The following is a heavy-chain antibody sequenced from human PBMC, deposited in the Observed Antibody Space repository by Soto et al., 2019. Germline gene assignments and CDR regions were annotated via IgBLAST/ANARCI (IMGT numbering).Heavy chain of an antibody. D-gene: IGHD1-20*01. CDR3: ARAVFGETITAGLIGY. CDR1: GGSISSGGYY. CDR2: IYYSGST. Sequence: PSETLSLTCTVSGGSISSGGYYWSWIRQHPGKGLEWIGYIYYSGSTYYNPSLKSRVTISVDTSKNQFSLKLSSVTAADTAVYYCARAVFGETITAGLIGYWGQGTLVTVSS. V-gene: IGHV4-31*03. J-gene: IGHJ4*02.